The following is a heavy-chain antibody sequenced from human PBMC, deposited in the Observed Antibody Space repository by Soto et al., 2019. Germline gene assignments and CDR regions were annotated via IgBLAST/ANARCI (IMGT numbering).Heavy chain of an antibody. D-gene: IGHD3-3*01. Sequence: LRLSCAASGFTFSVQWMSWVRQAPGKGLEWVATINQDVSERYYVDSVKGRFSISRDNAKNSLYLQMNSLRAEDTAVYYCTTEEWYYFPSWGQGTLVTVSS. J-gene: IGHJ4*02. CDR3: TTEEWYYFPS. CDR1: GFTFSVQW. CDR2: INQDVSER. V-gene: IGHV3-7*03.